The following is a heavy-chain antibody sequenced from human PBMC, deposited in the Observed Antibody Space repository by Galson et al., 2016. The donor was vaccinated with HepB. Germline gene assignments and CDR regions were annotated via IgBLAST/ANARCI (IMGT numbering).Heavy chain of an antibody. D-gene: IGHD5-18*01. J-gene: IGHJ4*02. CDR3: AKISVQYSYHYWGFDY. CDR1: GFTFSTYA. CDR2: ISGSGDT. V-gene: IGHV3-23*01. Sequence: SLRLSCAASGFTFSTYAMSWVRQAPGKGLEWVSGISGSGDTKFADSVKGRFTISRDNSKTTLYLQMNSRRVEDTAGYYCAKISVQYSYHYWGFDYWGQGTLVTVAS.